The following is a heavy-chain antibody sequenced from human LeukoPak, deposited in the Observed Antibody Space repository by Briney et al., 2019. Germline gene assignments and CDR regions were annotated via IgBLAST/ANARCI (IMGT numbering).Heavy chain of an antibody. Sequence: AGGSLRLSCAASGFTFSSYAMSWVRQAPGKGLEWVSAISGSGGSTYYADSVKGRFTISRDNSKNTLYLQMNSLRAGDTAVYYCAKHLYYDSIGDAFDIWGQGTMVTVSS. D-gene: IGHD3-22*01. CDR2: ISGSGGST. CDR1: GFTFSSYA. CDR3: AKHLYYDSIGDAFDI. J-gene: IGHJ3*02. V-gene: IGHV3-23*01.